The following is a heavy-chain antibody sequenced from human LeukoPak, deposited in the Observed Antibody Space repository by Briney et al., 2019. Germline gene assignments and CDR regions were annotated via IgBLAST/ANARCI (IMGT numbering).Heavy chain of an antibody. V-gene: IGHV3-74*01. CDR2: INSAGSST. Sequence: GGSLRLSCAASGFTFSSYWMHWVRQAPGKGLVWFSRINSAGSSTSYADSVKGRFTISRDNAKNSLYLQMNSLRAEDTAVYYCAGASGGNRPFDYWGQGTLVTVSS. CDR3: AGASGGNRPFDY. J-gene: IGHJ4*02. CDR1: GFTFSSYW. D-gene: IGHD1-14*01.